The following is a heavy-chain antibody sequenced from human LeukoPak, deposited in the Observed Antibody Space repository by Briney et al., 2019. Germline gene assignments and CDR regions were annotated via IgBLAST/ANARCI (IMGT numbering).Heavy chain of an antibody. CDR2: IYYSGST. Sequence: SETLSLTCVVSGGSMRSSDYYWAWIRHPPGKGLEWIGSIYYSGSTLYNPSLKSRVTISVDASTNQFSLKLNSVTAADTAVFYCARHKDCASINLCDFDSWGQGILVGVSS. D-gene: IGHD2-21*02. CDR3: ARHKDCASINLCDFDS. V-gene: IGHV4-39*01. J-gene: IGHJ4*02. CDR1: GGSMRSSDYY.